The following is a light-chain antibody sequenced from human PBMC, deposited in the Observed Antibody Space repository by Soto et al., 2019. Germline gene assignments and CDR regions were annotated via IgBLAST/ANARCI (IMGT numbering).Light chain of an antibody. V-gene: IGLV4-69*01. Sequence: QAVVTQSPSASASLGASVKLTCTLSSGHSSYAIAWHQQQPEKGPRYLMKLNSDGSHSTGDGIPERFSGSSSGAERYRTSASLPSEDEADYYCQTWGTGIRVFGGGTKLTVL. J-gene: IGLJ2*01. CDR3: QTWGTGIRV. CDR1: SGHSSYA. CDR2: LNSDGSH.